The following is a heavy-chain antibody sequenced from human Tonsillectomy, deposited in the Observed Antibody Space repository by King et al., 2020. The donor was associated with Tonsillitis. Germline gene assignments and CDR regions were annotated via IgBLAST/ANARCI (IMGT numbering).Heavy chain of an antibody. CDR2: ISSSGSTI. D-gene: IGHD1-26*01. CDR1: GFTFRSYE. J-gene: IGHJ4*02. CDR3: ARDGRREPGENLDY. V-gene: IGHV3-48*03. Sequence: VQLVESGGGLVQPGGSLRLSCAASGFTFRSYEMSWVRQAPGKGLEWVSYISSSGSTIYYADSVKGRFTISRDNAKHSLYLQMNSLRSEDKAVYYFARDGRREPGENLDYWGQGTLVTVSS.